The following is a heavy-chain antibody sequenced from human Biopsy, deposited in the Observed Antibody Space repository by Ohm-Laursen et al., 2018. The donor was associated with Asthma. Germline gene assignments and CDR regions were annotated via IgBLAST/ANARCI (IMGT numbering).Heavy chain of an antibody. J-gene: IGHJ4*02. CDR1: GGSISSFY. CDR2: VYWTGST. D-gene: IGHD6-19*01. CDR3: VRAVRNEQWLAPFDY. Sequence: SETLSLTCSVHGGSISSFYWSWIRQSPEKGLEWMGYVYWTGSTNYNPSLKSRITMSVDTSKNRMFLELTSVTAADTAIYYCVRAVRNEQWLAPFDYWGQGKPVTVSS. V-gene: IGHV4-59*01.